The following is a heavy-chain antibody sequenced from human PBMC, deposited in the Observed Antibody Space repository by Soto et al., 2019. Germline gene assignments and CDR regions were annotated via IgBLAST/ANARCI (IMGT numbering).Heavy chain of an antibody. D-gene: IGHD2-15*01. CDR3: AREPRYCRGGSCSITGDAYDI. CDR1: GGSISSSNW. Sequence: PSETLSLTCAVSGGSISSSNWWSWVRQPPGKGLEWIGEIYHSGSTNYNPSLKSRVTISVDKSKNQFSLKLSSVTAADTAVYYCAREPRYCRGGSCSITGDAYDIWGQGTMVTVSS. CDR2: IYHSGST. J-gene: IGHJ3*02. V-gene: IGHV4-4*02.